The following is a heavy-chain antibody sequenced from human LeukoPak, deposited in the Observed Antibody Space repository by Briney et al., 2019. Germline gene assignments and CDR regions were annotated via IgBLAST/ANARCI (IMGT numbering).Heavy chain of an antibody. V-gene: IGHV1-69*13. CDR2: IIPIFGTA. D-gene: IGHD3-22*01. Sequence: ASVKVSCKASGGTFSSYAISWVRQAPGQGLEWMGGIIPIFGTANYAQKFQGRVTITADESTSTAYMELSSLGSEDTAVYYCARDRNYYDSSGGGYFDYWGQGTLVTVSS. CDR3: ARDRNYYDSSGGGYFDY. CDR1: GGTFSSYA. J-gene: IGHJ4*02.